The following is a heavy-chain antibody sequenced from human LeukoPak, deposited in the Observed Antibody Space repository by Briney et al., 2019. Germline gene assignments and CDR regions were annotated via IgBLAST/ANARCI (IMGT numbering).Heavy chain of an antibody. V-gene: IGHV4-59*01. J-gene: IGHJ4*02. CDR3: AREVRQGELRHFDY. CDR1: GGSISSYY. D-gene: IGHD1-26*01. Sequence: SETLSLTCTVSGGSISSYYWSWIRQPPGKGLEWIGYIYYSGSTNYNPSLKSRVTISVDTSKNQFSLKLSSVTAADTAVYYCAREVRQGELRHFDYWGQGTLVTVSS. CDR2: IYYSGST.